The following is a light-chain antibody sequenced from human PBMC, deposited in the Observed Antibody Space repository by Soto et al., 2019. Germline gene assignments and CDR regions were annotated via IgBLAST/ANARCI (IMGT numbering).Light chain of an antibody. V-gene: IGLV2-8*01. J-gene: IGLJ1*01. CDR1: SSDVGDYNS. CDR3: SSYAGTHVV. Sequence: SALTQPPSASGSPGQSVTISCTGTSSDVGDYNSVSWYQQHPGKAPKLMIYDVSKRPSGVPDRFSGSKSGNTASLTVSGLQAEDEADYYCSSYAGTHVVFGTGTKLTVL. CDR2: DVS.